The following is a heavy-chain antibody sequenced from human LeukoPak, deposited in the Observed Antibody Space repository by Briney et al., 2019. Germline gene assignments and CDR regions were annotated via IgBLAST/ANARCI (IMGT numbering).Heavy chain of an antibody. Sequence: SETLSLTCTVSGGSISSSSYYWGWIRQPPGKGLEWIGSIYYSGSTYYNPSLKSRVTISVDTSKNQFSLKLSSVTAADTAVYYCARDPHSGSRYWGQGTLVTVSS. V-gene: IGHV4-39*07. CDR1: GGSISSSSYY. D-gene: IGHD1-26*01. J-gene: IGHJ4*02. CDR3: ARDPHSGSRY. CDR2: IYYSGST.